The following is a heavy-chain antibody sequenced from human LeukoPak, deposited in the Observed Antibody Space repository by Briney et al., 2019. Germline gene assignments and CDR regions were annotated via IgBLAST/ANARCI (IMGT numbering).Heavy chain of an antibody. J-gene: IGHJ3*02. D-gene: IGHD3-3*01. CDR2: IYYSGST. CDR3: ARQAPYDFAEAFDI. Sequence: PSETLSLTCTVSGRSISSSSYYWGWIRQPPGKGLEWIGGIYYSGSTYYNPSLKSRVTISVDTSKNQFSLKLSSVTAADTAVYYCARQAPYDFAEAFDIWGQGTMVTVSS. CDR1: GRSISSSSYY. V-gene: IGHV4-39*01.